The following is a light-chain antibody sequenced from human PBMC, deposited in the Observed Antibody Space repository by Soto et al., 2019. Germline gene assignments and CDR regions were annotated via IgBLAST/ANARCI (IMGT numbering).Light chain of an antibody. Sequence: EVVLTQSPGTLSLSPGERATLSCRGSQSINNNYLAWYQQRPGQAPRLLIYGSSDRATGIPDRFSGSGSGTDFTLNISRLEPDDFAVYYCHQYGSSPPYTFGQGTKLEI. CDR1: QSINNNY. J-gene: IGKJ2*01. V-gene: IGKV3-20*01. CDR2: GSS. CDR3: HQYGSSPPYT.